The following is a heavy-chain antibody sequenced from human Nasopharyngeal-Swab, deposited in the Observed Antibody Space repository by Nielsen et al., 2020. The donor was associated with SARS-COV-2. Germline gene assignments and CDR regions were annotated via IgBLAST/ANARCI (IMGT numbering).Heavy chain of an antibody. CDR3: ANSGIAVAGTMY. V-gene: IGHV3-33*08. J-gene: IGHJ4*02. CDR2: IWYDGSNK. CDR1: GFTFSNYW. Sequence: GESLKISCAASGFTFSNYWLHWVRQAPGKGLEWVAVIWYDGSNKYYADSVKGRFTISRDNSKNTLYLQMNSLRAEDTAVYYCANSGIAVAGTMYWGQGTLVTVSS. D-gene: IGHD6-19*01.